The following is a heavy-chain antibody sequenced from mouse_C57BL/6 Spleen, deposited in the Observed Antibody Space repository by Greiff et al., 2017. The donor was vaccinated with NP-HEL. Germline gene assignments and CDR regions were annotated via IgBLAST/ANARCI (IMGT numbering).Heavy chain of an antibody. CDR2: FHPYNDDT. V-gene: IGHV1-47*01. CDR1: GYTFTTYP. Sequence: VQLQQSGAELVKPGASVKMSCKASGYTFTTYPIEWMKQNHGKSLEWIGNFHPYNDDTKYNEKFKGKATLTVEKSSSTVYMELSRLTSDDSAVYYCAARGGYDEGYFDVWGTGTTVTVSS. J-gene: IGHJ1*03. D-gene: IGHD2-2*01. CDR3: AARGGYDEGYFDV.